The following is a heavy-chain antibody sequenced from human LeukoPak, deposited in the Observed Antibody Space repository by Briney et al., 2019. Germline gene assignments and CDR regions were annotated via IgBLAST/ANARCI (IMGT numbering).Heavy chain of an antibody. CDR3: ATDSYVSGSYYRLFY. Sequence: GGSLRLSCGASGFTFGTYWMHWLRQAPGQGLVWVSGINSDGGTTTYADSVKGRFTISRDNAKNTLYLQMNNLRAEVTAIYYCATDSYVSGSYYRLFYWGQGTLVTVSS. CDR1: GFTFGTYW. V-gene: IGHV3-74*01. J-gene: IGHJ4*02. CDR2: INSDGGTT. D-gene: IGHD3-10*01.